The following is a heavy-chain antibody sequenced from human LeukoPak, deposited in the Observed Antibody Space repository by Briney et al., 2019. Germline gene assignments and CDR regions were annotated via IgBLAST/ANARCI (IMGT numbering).Heavy chain of an antibody. CDR3: ARVCYYGSGRPIHAFDI. V-gene: IGHV4-39*07. Sequence: PSETLSLTCTVSGGSISSSSYYWGWIRQPPGKGLEWIGSIYYSGSTYYNPSLKSRVTISVDTSKNQFSLKLSSVTAADTAAYYCARVCYYGSGRPIHAFDIWGQGTMVTVSS. J-gene: IGHJ3*02. CDR2: IYYSGST. D-gene: IGHD3-10*01. CDR1: GGSISSSSYY.